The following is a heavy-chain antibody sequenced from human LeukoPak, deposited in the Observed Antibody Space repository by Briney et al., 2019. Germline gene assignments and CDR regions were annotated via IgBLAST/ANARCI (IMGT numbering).Heavy chain of an antibody. CDR1: GYTFTGYY. Sequence: GASVKVSCKASGYTFTGYYMHWVRQAPGQGLEWMGWINPNSGGTNYAQKFQGRVTMTRDTSISTAYMELSRLRSDGTAVYYCAQDYVTVTKFFPDAFDIWGQGTMVTVSS. CDR2: INPNSGGT. D-gene: IGHD4-17*01. CDR3: AQDYVTVTKFFPDAFDI. V-gene: IGHV1-2*02. J-gene: IGHJ3*02.